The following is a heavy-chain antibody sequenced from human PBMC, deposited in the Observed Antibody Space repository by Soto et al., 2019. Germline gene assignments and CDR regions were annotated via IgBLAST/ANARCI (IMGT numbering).Heavy chain of an antibody. CDR2: INHSGST. CDR3: AKDPHVMDVGGHDYYYGVDV. Sequence: SETLSLTCSVYGGSFSGYYWSWIRQPPGKGLEWIGEINHSGSTNYNPSLKSRVTISVDTSKNQFSLKLSSVTAADTAVYFCAKDPHVMDVGGHDYYYGVDVWGQGATVTVSS. J-gene: IGHJ6*02. CDR1: GGSFSGYY. D-gene: IGHD1-26*01. V-gene: IGHV4-34*01.